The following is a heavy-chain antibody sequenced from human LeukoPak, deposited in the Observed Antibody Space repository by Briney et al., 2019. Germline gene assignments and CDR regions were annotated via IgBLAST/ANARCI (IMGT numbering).Heavy chain of an antibody. CDR1: EFSVGSNY. CDR3: AKGHRAGQPYYDNTGSGFDY. CDR2: IYSGGST. D-gene: IGHD3-22*01. J-gene: IGHJ4*02. Sequence: PGGSLRLSCAASEFSVGSNYMTWVRQAPGKGLEWVSLIYSGGSTYYADSVKGRFTISRDNSNNTVYLKMNSLRAEDTAIYYCAKGHRAGQPYYDNTGSGFDYWGQGILVTVSS. V-gene: IGHV3-66*01.